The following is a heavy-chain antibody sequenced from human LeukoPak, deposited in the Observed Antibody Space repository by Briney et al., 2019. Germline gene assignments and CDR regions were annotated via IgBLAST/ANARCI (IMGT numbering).Heavy chain of an antibody. CDR3: ARDGQNGSPYATDV. D-gene: IGHD3-10*01. CDR2: IWYDGSNE. CDR1: GFTFRSHG. Sequence: PGGSLRLSCAASGFTFRSHGMHWVRQAPGKGLEWVAGIWYDGSNEDYADSVKGRFTISRDNSKSTLYLQMNSLRVEDTAVYYCARDGQNGSPYATDVWGQGTTVTVSS. J-gene: IGHJ6*02. V-gene: IGHV3-33*01.